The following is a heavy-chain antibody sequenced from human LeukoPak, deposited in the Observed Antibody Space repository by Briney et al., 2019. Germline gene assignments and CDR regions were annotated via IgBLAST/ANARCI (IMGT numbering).Heavy chain of an antibody. Sequence: SETLSLTCAVYGGSFSGYYWSWIRQPPGKGLEWIGEINHSGSTNYNPSLKSRVTISVDTSKNQFSLKLSSVTAADTAVYYCARRIPSLITRHGYSYGYSYNWFDPWGQGTLVTVSS. CDR3: ARRIPSLITRHGYSYGYSYNWFDP. CDR2: INHSGST. CDR1: GGSFSGYY. V-gene: IGHV4-34*01. J-gene: IGHJ5*02. D-gene: IGHD5-18*01.